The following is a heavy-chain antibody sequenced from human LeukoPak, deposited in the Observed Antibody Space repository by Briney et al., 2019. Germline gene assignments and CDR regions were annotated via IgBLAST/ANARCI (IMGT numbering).Heavy chain of an antibody. D-gene: IGHD4-23*01. V-gene: IGHV1-8*01. J-gene: IGHJ3*02. CDR1: GYTFTSYD. CDR3: AREMVVTDAFDI. CDR2: MNPNSGNT. Sequence: ASVKVSCKASGYTFTSYDINWVRQATGQGLEWMGWMNPNSGNTGYAQKFQGRVTITRNTSISTAYMELSSLRSEDTAVYYCAREMVVTDAFDIWGQGTMVTVSS.